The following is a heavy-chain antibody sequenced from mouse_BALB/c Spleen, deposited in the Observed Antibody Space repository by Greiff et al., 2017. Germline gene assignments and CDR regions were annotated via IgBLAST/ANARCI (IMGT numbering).Heavy chain of an antibody. CDR2: IWGGGST. V-gene: IGHV2-6-4*01. J-gene: IGHJ4*01. Sequence: VKLVESGPGLVAPSQSLSITCTVSGFSLSRYSVHWVRQPPGKGLEWLGMIWGGGSTDYNSALKSRLSISKDNSKSQVFLKMNSLQTDDTAMYYCARNAIYYYGSSASMDYWGQGTSVTVSS. CDR1: GFSLSRYS. CDR3: ARNAIYYYGSSASMDY. D-gene: IGHD1-1*01.